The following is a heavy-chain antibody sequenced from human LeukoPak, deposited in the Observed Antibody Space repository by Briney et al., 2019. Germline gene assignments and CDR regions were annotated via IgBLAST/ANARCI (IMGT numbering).Heavy chain of an antibody. D-gene: IGHD6-19*01. CDR2: IWSDGGNK. CDR1: GFTFSGNA. J-gene: IGHJ4*02. V-gene: IGHV3-33*01. Sequence: PGGSLRLSCAPSGFTFSGNAMHWVRQAPGKGLEWVALIWSDGGNKYYADSVKGRFTISRDNSKNTLYLEMTSLRAEDTAVYYCARGAVAGTSTGRFDYWGQGTLVTVSS. CDR3: ARGAVAGTSTGRFDY.